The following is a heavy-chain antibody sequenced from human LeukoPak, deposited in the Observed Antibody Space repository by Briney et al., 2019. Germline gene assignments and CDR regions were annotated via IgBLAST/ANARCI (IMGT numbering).Heavy chain of an antibody. D-gene: IGHD3-22*01. CDR1: GYTFTSYG. CDR3: ARDEARYSSGYYPNWFDP. Sequence: ASVKVSCKASGYTFTSYGISWVRQAPGHGLEWMGWISGYNGYTHYAHNLQGRVTVTTDTSTSTAYMELRSLRSDDTAVYYCARDEARYSSGYYPNWFDPWGQGTLVTVSS. CDR2: ISGYNGYT. J-gene: IGHJ5*02. V-gene: IGHV1-18*01.